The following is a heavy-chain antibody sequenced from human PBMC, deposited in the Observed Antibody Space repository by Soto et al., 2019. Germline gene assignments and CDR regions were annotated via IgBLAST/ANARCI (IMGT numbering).Heavy chain of an antibody. V-gene: IGHV4-59*01. CDR3: ARYKSNYYYGMDV. Sequence: SDTLSLTCTVPGCSISSYYWSWIRQPPGKGLEWIGYIYYSGITNYNPSLKCRVTISVDTSKNQFSLKLISVTAADTAVYYCARYKSNYYYGMDVWGQGTTVT. D-gene: IGHD1-20*01. J-gene: IGHJ6*02. CDR1: GCSISSYY. CDR2: IYYSGIT.